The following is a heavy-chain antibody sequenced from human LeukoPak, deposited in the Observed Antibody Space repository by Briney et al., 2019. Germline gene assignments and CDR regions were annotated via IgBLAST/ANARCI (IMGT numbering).Heavy chain of an antibody. CDR2: IYPGDSDT. CDR1: GYSFTNYW. V-gene: IGHV5-51*01. Sequence: GESLKISCKGSGYSFTNYWIGWVRQMPGKGLEWMGIIYPGDSDTRYSPSFQGQVTISVDKSISTAYLQWSSLKASDTAMYYCAKWAGHYGSGITYYYMDVWGKGATVTVSS. J-gene: IGHJ6*03. CDR3: AKWAGHYGSGITYYYMDV. D-gene: IGHD3-10*01.